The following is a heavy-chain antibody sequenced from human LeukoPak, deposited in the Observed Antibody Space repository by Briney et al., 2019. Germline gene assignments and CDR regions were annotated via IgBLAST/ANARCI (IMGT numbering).Heavy chain of an antibody. Sequence: GGSLRLSCAASGFTFSSYSMNWVRQAPGKGLEWVSSISSSSSNIYYADSVKGRFTISRDNAKNSLYLQMNSLRVEDTAVYYCAREAVSTFRMTTYYMDVWGKGTTVTVSS. D-gene: IGHD3-16*01. V-gene: IGHV3-21*01. CDR1: GFTFSSYS. CDR3: AREAVSTFRMTTYYMDV. J-gene: IGHJ6*03. CDR2: ISSSSSNI.